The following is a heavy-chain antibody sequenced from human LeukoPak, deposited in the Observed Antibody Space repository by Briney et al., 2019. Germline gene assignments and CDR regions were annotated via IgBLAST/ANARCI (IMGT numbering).Heavy chain of an antibody. CDR2: INHSGST. CDR1: GGSISSYY. J-gene: IGHJ5*02. V-gene: IGHV4-34*01. CDR3: ARALRIAAAGTGTVKHNWFDP. D-gene: IGHD6-13*01. Sequence: SETLSLTCTVSGGSISSYYWSWIRQPPGKGLEWIGEINHSGSTNYNPSLKSRVTISVDTSKNQFSLKLSSVTAADTAVYYCARALRIAAAGTGTVKHNWFDPWGQGTLVTVSS.